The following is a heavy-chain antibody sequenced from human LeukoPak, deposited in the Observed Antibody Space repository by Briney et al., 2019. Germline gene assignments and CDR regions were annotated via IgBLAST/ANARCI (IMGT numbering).Heavy chain of an antibody. V-gene: IGHV1-8*01. CDR1: GYTFTSYD. CDR3: ARDVGVILWFGELSW. J-gene: IGHJ4*02. Sequence: ASVKVSCKASGYTFTSYDINWVRQATGQGLEWMRWMNPNSGNTGYAQKFQGRVTMTRNTSISTAYMELSSLRAEDTAVYYCARDVGVILWFGELSWWGQGTLVTVSS. D-gene: IGHD3-10*01. CDR2: MNPNSGNT.